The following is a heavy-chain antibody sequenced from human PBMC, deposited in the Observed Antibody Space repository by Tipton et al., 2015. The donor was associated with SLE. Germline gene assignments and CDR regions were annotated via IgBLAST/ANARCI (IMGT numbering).Heavy chain of an antibody. CDR2: IYYSGST. CDR3: ARGWDYLDQAGIDY. Sequence: TLSLTCTVSGGSISSYYWSWIRQPPGKGLEWIGYIYYSGSTYYNPSLKSRVTISVDTSKNQFSLKLSSVTAAGTAVYYCARGWDYLDQAGIDYWGQGTLVTVSS. CDR1: GGSISSYY. D-gene: IGHD1-7*01. V-gene: IGHV4-59*12. J-gene: IGHJ4*02.